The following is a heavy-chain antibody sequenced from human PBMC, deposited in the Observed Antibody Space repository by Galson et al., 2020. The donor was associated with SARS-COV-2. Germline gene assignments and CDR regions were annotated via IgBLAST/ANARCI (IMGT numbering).Heavy chain of an antibody. CDR2: ISYDGSNK. CDR3: ASLITMVRGVINS. CDR1: GFTFSSYA. Sequence: GGSLRLSCAASGFTFSSYAMHWVRQAPGKGLEWVAVISYDGSNKYYADSVKGRFTISRDNSKNTLYLQMNSLRAEDTAVYYCASLITMVRGVINSWGQGTLVTGSS. J-gene: IGHJ4*02. V-gene: IGHV3-30*04. D-gene: IGHD3-10*01.